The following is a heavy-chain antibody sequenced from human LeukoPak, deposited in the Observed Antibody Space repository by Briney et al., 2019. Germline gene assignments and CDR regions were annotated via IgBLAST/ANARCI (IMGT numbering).Heavy chain of an antibody. CDR1: GFRFSSYS. CDR3: VRGGPIDY. Sequence: GGSLRLSCAASGFRFSSYSMNWVRQAPGKGLEWVSYMSGDSDIIDYADSVKGRFTISRDNARNPLYLQMNSLRDEDTAVYYCVRGGPIDYWGQGTLVTVSS. CDR2: MSGDSDII. J-gene: IGHJ4*02. V-gene: IGHV3-48*02.